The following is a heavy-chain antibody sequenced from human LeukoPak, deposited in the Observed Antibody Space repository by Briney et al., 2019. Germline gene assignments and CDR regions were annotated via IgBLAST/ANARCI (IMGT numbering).Heavy chain of an antibody. CDR3: ARVYNVAFDV. D-gene: IGHD3-10*01. Sequence: GGSLRLSCAASGFTFSSYSMNWVRQAPGKGLEWVSDISRVSSGNYYADSVKGRFTVSRDNAKNSLYLQMNSLRAEDTAVYYCARVYNVAFDVWGQGTMVTVSS. CDR2: ISRVSSGN. J-gene: IGHJ3*01. CDR1: GFTFSSYS. V-gene: IGHV3-48*01.